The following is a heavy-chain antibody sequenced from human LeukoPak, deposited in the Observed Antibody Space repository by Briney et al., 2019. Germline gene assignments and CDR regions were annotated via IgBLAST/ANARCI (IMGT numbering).Heavy chain of an antibody. Sequence: SETLSLTCTVSGGSMSSYYWSWIRQPAGKGLEWIGRIYTSGSTNYNPSLKSRVTMSVDTSKNQFSLKLSSVTAADTGVYYCARGIRYYDFWSGQGYYYYYMDVWGKGTTVTVSS. D-gene: IGHD3-3*01. V-gene: IGHV4-4*07. CDR3: ARGIRYYDFWSGQGYYYYYMDV. CDR1: GGSMSSYY. CDR2: IYTSGST. J-gene: IGHJ6*03.